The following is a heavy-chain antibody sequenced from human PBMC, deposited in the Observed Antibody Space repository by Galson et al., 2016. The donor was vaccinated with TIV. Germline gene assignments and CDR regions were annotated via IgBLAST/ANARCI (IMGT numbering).Heavy chain of an antibody. CDR3: IRGHTISRGGKYFHH. V-gene: IGHV1-69*02. Sequence: SVKVSCKASGGAFNNYIMNWVRQAPGQGLEWMGKIIPVVGEANYAQKFQGRITITADRSTTTAHMELSSVRSEDTAVYYCIRGHTISRGGKYFHHWGQGTLVTVSS. D-gene: IGHD2-15*01. J-gene: IGHJ1*01. CDR1: GGAFNNYI. CDR2: IIPVVGEA.